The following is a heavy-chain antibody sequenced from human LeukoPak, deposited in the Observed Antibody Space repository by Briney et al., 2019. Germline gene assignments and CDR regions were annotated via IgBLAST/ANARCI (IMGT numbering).Heavy chain of an antibody. Sequence: SVKVSCKASGGTFSSYAISWVRQAPGQGLEWMGGIIPIFGTANYAQKFQGRVTITADESTSTAYMELSSLRSEDTAVYYCARKGYCSSTSCYDDAFDIWGQGTMVTVSS. CDR3: ARKGYCSSTSCYDDAFDI. V-gene: IGHV1-69*13. J-gene: IGHJ3*02. CDR2: IIPIFGTA. D-gene: IGHD2-2*01. CDR1: GGTFSSYA.